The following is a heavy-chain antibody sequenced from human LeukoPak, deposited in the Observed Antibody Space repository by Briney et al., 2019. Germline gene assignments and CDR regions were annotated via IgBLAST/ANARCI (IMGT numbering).Heavy chain of an antibody. Sequence: GASVTVSCKASGYTFTSYAMNWVRQAPGQGLEWMGWINTNTGNPTYAQGFTGRFVFSLDTSVSTAYLQISSLKAEDTAVYYCARDRSYYDYVWGSYRPVGENDYWGQGTLVTVSS. CDR1: GYTFTSYA. V-gene: IGHV7-4-1*02. CDR3: ARDRSYYDYVWGSYRPVGENDY. J-gene: IGHJ4*02. D-gene: IGHD3-16*02. CDR2: INTNTGNP.